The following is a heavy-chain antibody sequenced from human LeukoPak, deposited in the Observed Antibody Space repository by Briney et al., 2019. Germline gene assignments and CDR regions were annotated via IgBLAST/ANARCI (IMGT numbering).Heavy chain of an antibody. D-gene: IGHD3-3*01. Sequence: GGSLRLSCAASGFTFSSYAMSWVRQAPGKGLEWVSAISGSGGSTYYADSVKGWFTISRDNSKNTLYLQMSSLRAEDTAVYYCAKALDRITIFGVVITLSFDYWGQGTLVTVSS. CDR1: GFTFSSYA. CDR2: ISGSGGST. V-gene: IGHV3-23*01. J-gene: IGHJ4*02. CDR3: AKALDRITIFGVVITLSFDY.